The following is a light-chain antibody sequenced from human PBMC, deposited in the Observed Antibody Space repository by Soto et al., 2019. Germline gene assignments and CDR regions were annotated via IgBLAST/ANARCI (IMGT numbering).Light chain of an antibody. CDR1: NSDVGTYEL. CDR2: EGS. J-gene: IGLJ1*01. CDR3: CSYTSRSTLYV. Sequence: QSALTQPASVSGSPGQSITISCTGTNSDVGTYELVSWYQQHPGRAPKLMIYEGSKRPSGVSNRFSGSKSGDTASLTISGLQAEDEANYYCCSYTSRSTLYVFGTGTKVTVL. V-gene: IGLV2-14*02.